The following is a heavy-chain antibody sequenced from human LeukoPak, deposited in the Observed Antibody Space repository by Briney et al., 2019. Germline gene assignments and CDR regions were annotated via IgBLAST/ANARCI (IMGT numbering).Heavy chain of an antibody. Sequence: SETLSLTCAVYGGSFSGYYWSWIRQPPGKGLEWIGEINHSGSTNCNPSLKSRVTISVDTSKNQFSLKLSSVTAADTAVYYCAREADCTNGVCAVDYWGQGTLVTVSS. D-gene: IGHD2-8*01. V-gene: IGHV4-34*01. CDR2: INHSGST. CDR1: GGSFSGYY. J-gene: IGHJ4*02. CDR3: AREADCTNGVCAVDY.